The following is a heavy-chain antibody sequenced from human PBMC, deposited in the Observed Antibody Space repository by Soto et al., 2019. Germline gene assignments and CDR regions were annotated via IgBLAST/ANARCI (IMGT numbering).Heavy chain of an antibody. CDR2: INPNGGST. J-gene: IGHJ6*02. V-gene: IGHV1-46*01. CDR3: ARDPPMGRYYHGMDV. Sequence: GASVKVSCKASGYTFTSYYMHWVRQAPGQGLEWMGIINPNGGSTSSTQKFQGRVTMTRDTPTSTVCMELSSLRSEDTAVYYCARDPPMGRYYHGMDVWGQGTTVTVSS. CDR1: GYTFTSYY. D-gene: IGHD3-16*01.